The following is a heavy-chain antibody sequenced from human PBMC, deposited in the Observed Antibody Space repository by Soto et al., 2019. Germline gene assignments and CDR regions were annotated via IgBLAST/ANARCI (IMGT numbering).Heavy chain of an antibody. CDR3: AREPEGSVFGLDS. CDR1: GFTFSNSL. J-gene: IGHJ4*02. CDR2: IWEDGSEE. D-gene: IGHD3-10*02. V-gene: IGHV3-33*01. Sequence: ESGGGVVQPGRSLRLSCAASGFTFSNSLMHWVRQAPGKGLEWVAVIWEDGSEEYYADSVKGRFTISRDNSKNTLYLQMNTLGVDDMAVYYCAREPEGSVFGLDSWGQGTLVTVSS.